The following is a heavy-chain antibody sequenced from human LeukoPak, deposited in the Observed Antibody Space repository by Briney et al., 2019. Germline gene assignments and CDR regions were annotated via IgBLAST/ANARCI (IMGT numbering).Heavy chain of an antibody. CDR3: ARDSGWYFDY. J-gene: IGHJ4*02. CDR2: MSYDGSAK. Sequence: PGRSLRLSCAASGFTFSSYAMHWVRQAPGKGPEWVAVMSYDGSAKYYADSVKGRFTISRDNSKNTLFLQMNSPRAEDTAVYYCARDSGWYFDYWGQGTLVTVSS. V-gene: IGHV3-30*04. CDR1: GFTFSSYA. D-gene: IGHD6-19*01.